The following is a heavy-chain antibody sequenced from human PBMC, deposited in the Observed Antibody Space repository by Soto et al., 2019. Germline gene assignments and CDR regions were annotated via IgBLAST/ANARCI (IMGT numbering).Heavy chain of an antibody. J-gene: IGHJ4*02. CDR1: GFTFGDYA. CDR3: TTNSYDY. D-gene: IGHD3-10*01. V-gene: IGHV3-49*04. CDR2: IRSKTYGGTT. Sequence: LRLSCTASGFTFGDYAMSWVRQAPGKGLEWVGFIRSKTYGGTTEYAASVKGRFTISRDDSKSIAYLQMNSLKTEDTAVYYCTTNSYDYWGQGTLVTVSS.